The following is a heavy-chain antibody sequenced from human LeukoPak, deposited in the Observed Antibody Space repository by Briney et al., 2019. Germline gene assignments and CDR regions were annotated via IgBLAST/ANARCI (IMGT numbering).Heavy chain of an antibody. Sequence: SETLSLTCAVSGGSISSGGYSWSWIRQPPGKGLEWIGYIYHSGSTYYNPSLKSRVTISADRSKNQFSLKLSSVTAADTAVYYCARGIAAAGTPSGNWFDPWGQGTLVTVSS. J-gene: IGHJ5*02. D-gene: IGHD6-13*01. CDR2: IYHSGST. CDR1: GGSISSGGYS. CDR3: ARGIAAAGTPSGNWFDP. V-gene: IGHV4-30-2*01.